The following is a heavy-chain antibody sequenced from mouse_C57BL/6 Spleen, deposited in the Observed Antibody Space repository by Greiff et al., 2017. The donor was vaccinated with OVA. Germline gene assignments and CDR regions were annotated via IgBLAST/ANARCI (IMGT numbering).Heavy chain of an antibody. V-gene: IGHV1-15*01. CDR2: IDPETGGT. CDR3: TSRLLRYDWYFDV. CDR1: GYTFTDYE. Sequence: QVQLQQSGAELVRPGASVTLSCKASGYTFTDYEMHWVKQTPVHGLEWIGAIDPETGGTAYNQKFKGKAILTADKSSSTAYMELRILTSDDSAVSYCTSRLLRYDWYFDVWVTGTPVPVSS. J-gene: IGHJ1*03. D-gene: IGHD1-1*01.